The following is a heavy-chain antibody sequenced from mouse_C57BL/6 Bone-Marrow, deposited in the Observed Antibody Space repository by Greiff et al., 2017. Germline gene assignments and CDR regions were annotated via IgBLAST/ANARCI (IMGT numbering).Heavy chain of an antibody. CDR2: IRNKANGYTT. D-gene: IGHD1-1*01. CDR1: GFTFTDYY. Sequence: EVKLMESGGGLVQPGGSLSLSCAASGFTFTDYYMSWVRQPPGQALEWLGFIRNKANGYTTEYSASVKGRFTISRDNSQSILYLQMNALRAEDSATYYCARYLYEAMDDWGKGTSVTVSS. CDR3: ARYLYEAMDD. V-gene: IGHV7-3*01. J-gene: IGHJ4*01.